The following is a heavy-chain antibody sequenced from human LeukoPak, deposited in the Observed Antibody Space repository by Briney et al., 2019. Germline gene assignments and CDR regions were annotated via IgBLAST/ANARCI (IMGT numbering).Heavy chain of an antibody. Sequence: SETLSLTCLVSGGSISNYYWSWIRQPAGKGLEWIGRIYPSGSSNYSPYLKSRVTMSVDTSKNQFSLRLNSVTAADTAVYYCARSPKGAFDIWGQGTMVTVSS. CDR3: ARSPKGAFDI. V-gene: IGHV4-4*07. CDR2: IYPSGSS. CDR1: GGSISNYY. J-gene: IGHJ3*02.